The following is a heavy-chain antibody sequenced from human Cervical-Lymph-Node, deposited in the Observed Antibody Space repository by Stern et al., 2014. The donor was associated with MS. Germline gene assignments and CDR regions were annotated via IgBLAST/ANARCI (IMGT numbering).Heavy chain of an antibody. Sequence: VKLEESGAEVKKPGASVKVSCKASGYTFTSYGISSARHPPGQGLEWMGWISSYNGNTYYAQKLQGRATMTTDSSTSTAYMELRSLRSDDTAVYYCARGLLGSENAFDIWGQGTMVTVSS. CDR1: GYTFTSYG. D-gene: IGHD2-15*01. V-gene: IGHV1-18*01. CDR3: ARGLLGSENAFDI. J-gene: IGHJ3*02. CDR2: ISSYNGNT.